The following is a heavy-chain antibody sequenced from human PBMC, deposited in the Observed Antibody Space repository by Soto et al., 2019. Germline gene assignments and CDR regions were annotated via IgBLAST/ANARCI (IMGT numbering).Heavy chain of an antibody. V-gene: IGHV1-18*04. J-gene: IGHJ4*02. Sequence: QVQLVQSGAEVKKPGASVKVSCKASGYTFTSYGISWVRQAPGQGLEWMGWISAYTGNTNYAQKRQGRVTMTTDTSTSTAYMELRSLRSDDTAVYYCARDICTGPCGGSSYLPFDYWGQGTLVTVSS. CDR2: ISAYTGNT. CDR3: ARDICTGPCGGSSYLPFDY. D-gene: IGHD6-6*01. CDR1: GYTFTSYG.